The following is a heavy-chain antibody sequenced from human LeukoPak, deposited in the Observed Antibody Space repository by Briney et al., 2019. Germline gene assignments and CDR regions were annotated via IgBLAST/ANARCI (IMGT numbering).Heavy chain of an antibody. V-gene: IGHV1-69*04. CDR3: ARDLADYGELYYHYGMDA. CDR1: GGTFSSYA. CDR2: IIPILGIA. Sequence: AASVKVSCKASGGTFSSYAISWVRQAPGQGLEWMGRIIPILGIANYAQKFQGRVTITADKSTSTAYMELSSLRSEDTAVYYCARDLADYGELYYHYGMDAWGQGTTVTVSS. J-gene: IGHJ6*02. D-gene: IGHD4-17*01.